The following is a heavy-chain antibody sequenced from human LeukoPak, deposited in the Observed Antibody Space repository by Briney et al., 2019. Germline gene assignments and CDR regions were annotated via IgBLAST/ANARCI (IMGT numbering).Heavy chain of an antibody. J-gene: IGHJ6*02. D-gene: IGHD3-10*01. CDR1: GFTFSSYA. CDR3: ARDKAQWVWMVRGVTNYGMDV. V-gene: IGHV3-30-3*01. CDR2: ISYDGSNK. Sequence: SLRLSCAASGFTFSSYAMHWVRPAPGKGLGWVAVISYDGSNKYYADSVKGRFTISRDNSKNTLYLQMSSLRAEDTAVYYCARDKAQWVWMVRGVTNYGMDVWGQGTTVTVSS.